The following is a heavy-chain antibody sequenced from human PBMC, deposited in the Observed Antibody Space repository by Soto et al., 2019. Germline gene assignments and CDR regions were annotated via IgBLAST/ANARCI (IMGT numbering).Heavy chain of an antibody. D-gene: IGHD4-4*01. V-gene: IGHV4-30-2*01. CDR1: GGAISSGGYT. Sequence: PSETLCLTCAVSGGAISSGGYTWRWIRQPPGKGLEWIGCLCHSGSTYYNPSLRSRVTILVDSSKRRYSLKLSSVTAADTAVYYWARGEVTTRGYYYGMDVCDQGTTVTVSS. CDR2: LCHSGST. J-gene: IGHJ6*02. CDR3: ARGEVTTRGYYYGMDV.